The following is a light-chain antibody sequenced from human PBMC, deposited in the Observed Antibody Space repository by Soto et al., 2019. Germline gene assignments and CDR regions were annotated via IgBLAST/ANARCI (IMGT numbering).Light chain of an antibody. V-gene: IGLV4-60*02. J-gene: IGLJ3*02. CDR2: PEGSGSY. CDR3: ETWDSNIHWV. CDR1: SGHSSYI. Sequence: QSVLTQSSSASASLGSSVKLTCTLSSGHSSYIIAWHQQQPGKAPRYLMKPEGSGSYNKGSGVPDRFSGSSSGADRYLTISNLQFEDEADYYCETWDSNIHWVFGGGTKLTVL.